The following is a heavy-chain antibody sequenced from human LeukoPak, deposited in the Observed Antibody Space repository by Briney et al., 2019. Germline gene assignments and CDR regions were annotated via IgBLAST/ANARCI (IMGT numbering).Heavy chain of an antibody. CDR1: GDSVFSNSAA. CDR3: ARSKYSSSSGWFDP. CDR2: TYYRSKWYN. D-gene: IGHD6-6*01. Sequence: SQTLSLTCAISGDSVFSNSAAWNWIRQSPSRGLEWLGRTYYRSKWYNDYAVSVKSRITINPDTSKNQFSLQLNSVTPEDTAVYYCARSKYSSSSGWFDPWGQGTLVTVSS. J-gene: IGHJ5*02. V-gene: IGHV6-1*01.